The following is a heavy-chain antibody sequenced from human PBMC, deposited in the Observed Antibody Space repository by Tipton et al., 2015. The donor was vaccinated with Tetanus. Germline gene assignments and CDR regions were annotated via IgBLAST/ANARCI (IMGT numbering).Heavy chain of an antibody. V-gene: IGHV4-34*01. J-gene: IGHJ3*02. D-gene: IGHD3-10*01. CDR3: ARHDTFIWFGQFGAFDI. CDR2: INHNGST. CDR1: GGSISGYY. Sequence: TLSLTCIVSGGSISGYYWSWIRQPPGKGLEWIGEINHNGSTNYNPSLKSRVTISLDPSKNQFSLKLSSVTAADTAVYYCARHDTFIWFGQFGAFDIWGQGTMVTVSS.